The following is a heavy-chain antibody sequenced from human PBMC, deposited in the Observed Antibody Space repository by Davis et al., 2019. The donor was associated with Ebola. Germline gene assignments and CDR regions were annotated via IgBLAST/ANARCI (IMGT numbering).Heavy chain of an antibody. D-gene: IGHD2-15*01. Sequence: GGSLRLSCAASGFTFSGSAMHWVRQASGKGLEWVGRIRSKANSYATAYAASVKGRFTISRDDSKNTAYLQMNSLKTEDTAVYYCAKNDCSGGSCYLVDYWGQGTLVTVSS. J-gene: IGHJ4*02. V-gene: IGHV3-73*01. CDR3: AKNDCSGGSCYLVDY. CDR1: GFTFSGSA. CDR2: IRSKANSYAT.